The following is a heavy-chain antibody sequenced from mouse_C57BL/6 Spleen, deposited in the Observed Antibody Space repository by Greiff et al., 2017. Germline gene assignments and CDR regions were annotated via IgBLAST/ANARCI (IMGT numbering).Heavy chain of an antibody. J-gene: IGHJ4*01. CDR3: ARETAQTGAMDY. CDR1: GYTFTSYW. D-gene: IGHD3-2*02. Sequence: QVQLLQPGAELVRPGSSVKLSCKASGYTFTSYWMDWVKQRPGQGLEWIGNIYPSDSETHYNQKFKDKTTLTVDKSTSTAYMQLSSLTSEDSAVYDCARETAQTGAMDYWGQGTSVTVSS. V-gene: IGHV1-61*01. CDR2: IYPSDSET.